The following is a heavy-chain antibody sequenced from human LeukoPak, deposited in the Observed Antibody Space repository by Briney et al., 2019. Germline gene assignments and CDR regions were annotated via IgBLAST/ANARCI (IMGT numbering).Heavy chain of an antibody. V-gene: IGHV4-34*01. CDR3: ARGPPGEWLRPRGGFDY. Sequence: SKTLSLTCAVYGGSFSGYYWSWIRQPPGKGLEWIGEINHSGSTNYNPSLKSRVTISVDTSKNQFSLKLRSVTAADTAVYSCARGPPGEWLRPRGGFDYWGQGTLVTVSS. CDR1: GGSFSGYY. D-gene: IGHD5-12*01. J-gene: IGHJ4*02. CDR2: INHSGST.